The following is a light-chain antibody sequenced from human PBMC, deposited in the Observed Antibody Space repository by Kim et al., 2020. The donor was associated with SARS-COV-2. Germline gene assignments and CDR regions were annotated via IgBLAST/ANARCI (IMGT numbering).Light chain of an antibody. CDR2: NNN. CDR3: VAWDDSLNCPV. CDR1: SSNIESNT. V-gene: IGLV1-44*01. J-gene: IGLJ3*02. Sequence: QLVLTQPPSASGTPGQRVTISCSGSSSNIESNTVNWYQQLPGTAPKLLIYNNNYRPSGVPDRFSGSKSGTSASLAISGLQSEDEADYYCVAWDDSLNCPVFGGGTQLTVL.